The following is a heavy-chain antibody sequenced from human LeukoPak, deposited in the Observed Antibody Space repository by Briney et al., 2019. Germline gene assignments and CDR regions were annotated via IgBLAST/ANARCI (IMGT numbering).Heavy chain of an antibody. CDR1: GGTFVSYG. J-gene: IGHJ4*02. CDR3: ARVGYYNSTGYYLYYLDY. CDR2: IIPIFGTA. Sequence: GASVKACCKASGGTFVSYGISWVRQAPGQGLEWMGGIIPIFGTANYAQKFQDRVTITTDESTSTAYMELSRLRSEDTAVYYCARVGYYNSTGYYLYYLDYWGQGTLLTVS. D-gene: IGHD3-22*01. V-gene: IGHV1-69*05.